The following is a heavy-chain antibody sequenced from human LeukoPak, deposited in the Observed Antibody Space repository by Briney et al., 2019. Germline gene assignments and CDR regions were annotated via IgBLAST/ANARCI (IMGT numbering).Heavy chain of an antibody. CDR3: ARDSQHSYGGDDAFDI. CDR2: IYYSGST. J-gene: IGHJ3*02. Sequence: PSETLSLTCTVSGGSISSYYWSWIRQPPGKGLEWIGYIYYSGSTNYNPSLKSRVTISVHTSKNQFSLKLSSVTAADTAVYYCARDSQHSYGGDDAFDIWGQGTMVTVSS. V-gene: IGHV4-59*01. D-gene: IGHD5-18*01. CDR1: GGSISSYY.